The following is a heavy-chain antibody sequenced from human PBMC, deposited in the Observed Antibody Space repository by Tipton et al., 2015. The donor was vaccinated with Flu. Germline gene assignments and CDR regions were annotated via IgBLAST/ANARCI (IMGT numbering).Heavy chain of an antibody. CDR3: AREGADCSSTSCYNNWFDP. CDR1: GGSISSYY. V-gene: IGHV4-59*12. D-gene: IGHD2-2*02. Sequence: TLSLTCTVSGGSISSYYWSWIRQPPGKGLEWIGYIYYSGSTNYNPSLKSRVTISVDTSKNQFSLKLSSVTAADTAVYYCAREGADCSSTSCYNNWFDPWGQGTLVTVSS. CDR2: IYYSGST. J-gene: IGHJ5*02.